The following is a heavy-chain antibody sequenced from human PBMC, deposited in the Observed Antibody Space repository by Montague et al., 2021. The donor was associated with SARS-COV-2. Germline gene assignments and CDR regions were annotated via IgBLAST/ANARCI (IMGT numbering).Heavy chain of an antibody. D-gene: IGHD2-15*01. J-gene: IGHJ6*04. CDR1: GFTFSSYA. V-gene: IGHV3-30-3*01. CDR3: ARDLVVVAATPVDV. CDR2: ISYDGSNK. Sequence: SLRLSCAASGFTFSSYAMHWVRQAPGKGLEWVAVISYDGSNKYYADSVKGRFTISRDNSKNTLYLQMNSLRAEDTAVYYCARDLVVVAATPVDVWGKGTTVTVSS.